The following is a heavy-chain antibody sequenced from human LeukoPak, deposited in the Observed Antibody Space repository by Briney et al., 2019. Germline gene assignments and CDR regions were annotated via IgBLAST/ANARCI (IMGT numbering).Heavy chain of an antibody. CDR2: ISSSSSYI. V-gene: IGHV3-21*01. CDR1: GFTFSSYS. CDR3: AKGRSSYPMDYIFDF. J-gene: IGHJ4*02. Sequence: GGSLRLSCAASGFTFSSYSMNWVRQAPGKGLEWVSSISSSSSYIYYADSVKGRFTISRDNAKNSLYLQMNSLRAEDTAVYYCAKGRSSYPMDYIFDFWGQGTLVTVSS. D-gene: IGHD3-16*02.